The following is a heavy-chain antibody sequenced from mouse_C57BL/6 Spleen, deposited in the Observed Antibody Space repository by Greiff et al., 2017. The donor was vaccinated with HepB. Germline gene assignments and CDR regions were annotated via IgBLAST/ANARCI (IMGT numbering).Heavy chain of an antibody. Sequence: DVKLQESGPGLVKPSQSLSLTCSVTGYSITSGYYWNWIRQFPGNKLEWMGYISYDGSNNYNPSLKNRISITRDTSKNQFFLKLNSVTTEDTATYYCARESSPYAMDYWGQGTSVTVSS. D-gene: IGHD1-1*01. CDR1: GYSITSGYY. CDR2: ISYDGSN. CDR3: ARESSPYAMDY. J-gene: IGHJ4*01. V-gene: IGHV3-6*01.